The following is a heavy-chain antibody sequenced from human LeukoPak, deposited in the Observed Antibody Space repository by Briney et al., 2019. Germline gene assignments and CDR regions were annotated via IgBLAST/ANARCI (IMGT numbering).Heavy chain of an antibody. V-gene: IGHV3-23*01. CDR1: GFTFNNYA. J-gene: IGHJ4*02. CDR3: AKGLSSCPGRFDY. CDR2: ISGSGGTT. D-gene: IGHD6-19*01. Sequence: GGSLRLSCAASGFTFNNYAMTWVRQAPGKGLEWVSSISGSGGTTYYADSVKGRFTISRDNSKNTLSLQMNSLRAEDTAVYYCAKGLSSCPGRFDYWGGGTLDSVSS.